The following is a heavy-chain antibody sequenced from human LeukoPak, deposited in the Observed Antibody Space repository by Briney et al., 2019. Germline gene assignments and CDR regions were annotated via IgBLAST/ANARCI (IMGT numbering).Heavy chain of an antibody. CDR2: IKQDGSEK. CDR3: ARVGSSGSTGRAFDI. Sequence: GGSLRLSCAASGFTFSSYWMSWVRQAPGKGLEWVANIKQDGSEKYYVDSVKGRFTISRDNAKNSLYLQMNSLRAEDTAVYYCARVGSSGSTGRAFDIWGQGTMVTVSS. J-gene: IGHJ3*02. CDR1: GFTFSSYW. V-gene: IGHV3-7*01. D-gene: IGHD1-1*01.